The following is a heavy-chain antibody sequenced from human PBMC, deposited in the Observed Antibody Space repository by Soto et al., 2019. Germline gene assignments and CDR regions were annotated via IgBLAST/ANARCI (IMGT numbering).Heavy chain of an antibody. D-gene: IGHD2-21*02. Sequence: KISCKGSGYSFTSYWIGWVRQMPGKGLEWMGIIYPGDSDTRYSPSFQGQVTISADKSISTAYLQWSSLKASDTAMYYCARHWDCGGDCYSQHYYGMDVWGQGTTVTVSS. CDR2: IYPGDSDT. J-gene: IGHJ6*02. CDR1: GYSFTSYW. V-gene: IGHV5-51*01. CDR3: ARHWDCGGDCYSQHYYGMDV.